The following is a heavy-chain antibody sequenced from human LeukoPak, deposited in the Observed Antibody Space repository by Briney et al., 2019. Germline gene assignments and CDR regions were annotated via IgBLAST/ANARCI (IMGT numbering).Heavy chain of an antibody. J-gene: IGHJ4*02. CDR1: GFTFSSYA. CDR2: ISGSGGST. V-gene: IGHV3-23*01. CDR3: VKHTDFDWFYRGWYFDY. Sequence: GGSLRLSCAASGFTFSSYAMSWVRQAPGKGLEWVSAISGSGGSTYYADSVKGRFTISRDNSKNTLYLQMNSLRAEDTAVYYCVKHTDFDWFYRGWYFDYWGQGTLVTVSS. D-gene: IGHD3-9*01.